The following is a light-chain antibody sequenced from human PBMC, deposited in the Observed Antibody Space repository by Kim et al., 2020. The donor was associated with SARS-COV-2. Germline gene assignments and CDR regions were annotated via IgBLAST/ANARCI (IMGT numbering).Light chain of an antibody. CDR3: QQYNNWPPL. CDR2: GAS. Sequence: EIVMTQSPATLSVSPGERATLSCRASQSVSSNLAWYQQKPGQAPRLLIYGASIRATGIPARFSGSGSGTEFTLTISSLQSEDFAVYYCQQYNNWPPLFGQGTRLEIK. V-gene: IGKV3D-15*01. J-gene: IGKJ5*01. CDR1: QSVSSN.